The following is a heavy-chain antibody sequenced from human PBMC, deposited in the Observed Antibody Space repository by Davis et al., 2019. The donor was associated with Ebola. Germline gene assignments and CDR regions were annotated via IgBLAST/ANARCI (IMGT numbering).Heavy chain of an antibody. CDR1: GFTVSSNY. Sequence: GESLKISCAASGFTVSSNYMHWVRQAPGKGLEWVAVIWYDGSYKYYADSVKGRFTISRDNSKNTLFLQMDSLRAEDTAVFYCARDLDPYYDILTVQNAFEFWGQGTMVTVSS. V-gene: IGHV3-33*08. J-gene: IGHJ3*01. D-gene: IGHD3-9*01. CDR2: IWYDGSYK. CDR3: ARDLDPYYDILTVQNAFEF.